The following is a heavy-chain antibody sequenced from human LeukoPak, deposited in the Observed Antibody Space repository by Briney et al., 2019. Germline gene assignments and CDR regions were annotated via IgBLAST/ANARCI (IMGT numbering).Heavy chain of an antibody. CDR1: GFTFSSYA. Sequence: GGSLRLSCAASGFTFSSYAMSSVRQAPGKGLEWVSSITSSGAATYYADSVKGRFTISRDNSDNTLYLQMNSVRAEDTAVYYCAKDRPNYYGSNGHYYKLNGDCWGQGTLVTVSS. J-gene: IGHJ4*02. V-gene: IGHV3-23*01. CDR3: AKDRPNYYGSNGHYYKLNGDC. CDR2: ITSSGAAT. D-gene: IGHD3-22*01.